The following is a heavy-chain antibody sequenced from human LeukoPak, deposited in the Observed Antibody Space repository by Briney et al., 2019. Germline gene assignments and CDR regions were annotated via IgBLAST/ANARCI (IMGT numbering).Heavy chain of an antibody. CDR1: GFTFSSYE. CDR3: AREEVGATGFDY. V-gene: IGHV3-48*03. J-gene: IGHJ4*02. D-gene: IGHD1-26*01. Sequence: GGSLRLSCAASGFTFSSYEMNWVRQAPGKGLEWVSYISSSGSTIYYADSVKGRFTISRDNAKNSLYQQMNSLRAEDTAVYYCAREEVGATGFDYWGQGTLVTVSS. CDR2: ISSSGSTI.